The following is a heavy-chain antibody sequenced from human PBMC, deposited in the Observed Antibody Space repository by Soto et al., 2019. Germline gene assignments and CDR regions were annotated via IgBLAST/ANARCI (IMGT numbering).Heavy chain of an antibody. V-gene: IGHV4-34*01. Sequence: QVQLQQWGAGLLKPSETLSLTCAVYGGSSSGYYWNWIRQPPGKGLEWIGEIDHSGYTNYNPSLKSRVTISVDTSKNQFSLRLTSVTAADTAVYYCARVRDWFDPWGHGTLVTVSS. D-gene: IGHD3-3*01. CDR3: ARVRDWFDP. CDR1: GGSSSGYY. J-gene: IGHJ5*02. CDR2: IDHSGYT.